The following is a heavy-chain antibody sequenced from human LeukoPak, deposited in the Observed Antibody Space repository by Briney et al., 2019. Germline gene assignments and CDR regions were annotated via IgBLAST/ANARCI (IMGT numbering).Heavy chain of an antibody. J-gene: IGHJ4*02. CDR3: AKDMGYGDYFAYFDY. Sequence: PGRSLRLSCAVSGFIFDDYAMHWVRQAPGKGLEWVSGITWGRDNLAYAASVKGRFTISRDNAKNSLYLQMNSLRAEDTALYYCAKDMGYGDYFAYFDYWGQGILVTVSS. CDR2: ITWGRDNL. D-gene: IGHD4-17*01. V-gene: IGHV3-9*01. CDR1: GFIFDDYA.